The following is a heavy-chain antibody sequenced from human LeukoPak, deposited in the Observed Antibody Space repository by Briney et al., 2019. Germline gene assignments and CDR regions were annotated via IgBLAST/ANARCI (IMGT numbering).Heavy chain of an antibody. CDR1: GFTFSSYA. D-gene: IGHD6-13*01. J-gene: IGHJ5*02. V-gene: IGHV3-23*01. CDR2: ISGSGGST. CDR3: AKEPNSMAAAGNWFDP. Sequence: PGGSLRLSCAASGFTFSSYAMSWDRQAPGKGLEWVSAISGSGGSTYYADSVKGRFTISRDNSKNTLYLQMNSLRAEDTAVYYCAKEPNSMAAAGNWFDPWGQGTLVTVSS.